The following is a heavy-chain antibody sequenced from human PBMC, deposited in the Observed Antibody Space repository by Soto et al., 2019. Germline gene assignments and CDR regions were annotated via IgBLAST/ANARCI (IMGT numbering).Heavy chain of an antibody. CDR3: ARDFRPPYGVRYFDD. Sequence: EVQLVESGGGLVQPGGSLRLSCAASGFTVSSNYMSWVRQAPVKGLEWVSVIYSGGSTYYADSVKGRFTISRHNSKNTLYLLMNSLRAEDTAVYYCARDFRPPYGVRYFDDWGQGTLVTVSS. D-gene: IGHD4-17*01. CDR1: GFTVSSNY. J-gene: IGHJ4*02. CDR2: IYSGGST. V-gene: IGHV3-53*04.